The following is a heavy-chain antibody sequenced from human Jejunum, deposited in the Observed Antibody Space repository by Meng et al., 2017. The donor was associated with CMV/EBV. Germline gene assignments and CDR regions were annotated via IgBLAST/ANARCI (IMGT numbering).Heavy chain of an antibody. D-gene: IGHD1-1*01. CDR2: ISKSDSTT. CDR3: AKDKRTFSYSYGFDV. CDR1: TFRGYE. J-gene: IGHJ6*02. Sequence: TFRGYEMTWVRRAPGKGLEGVAYISKSDSTTHDADSVKGRFTIAGDDSKNTLYLQMNSLRAEDTAVYYCAKDKRTFSYSYGFDVWGQGTTVTVSS. V-gene: IGHV3-48*03.